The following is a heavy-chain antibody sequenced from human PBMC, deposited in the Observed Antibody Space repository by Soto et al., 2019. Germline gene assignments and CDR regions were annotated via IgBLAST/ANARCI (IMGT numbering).Heavy chain of an antibody. CDR1: GFNFNDYY. V-gene: IGHV3-11*01. D-gene: IGHD6-13*01. Sequence: QVQLVESRGGVVKPGGSLRLSCAASGFNFNDYYMGWLRQAPGKGLEWVAYISTGGTPTYFADSLKGRFTTSRDNTQKSMYLHMNSLRAEDTAVYYCARDAGPNGLDVWGPGTTVTVSS. CDR2: ISTGGTPT. J-gene: IGHJ6*02. CDR3: ARDAGPNGLDV.